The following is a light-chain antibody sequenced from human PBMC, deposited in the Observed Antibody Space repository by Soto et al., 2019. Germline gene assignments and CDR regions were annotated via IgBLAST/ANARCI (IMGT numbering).Light chain of an antibody. CDR2: EDN. J-gene: IGLJ3*02. CDR3: QSYVSSTLWV. CDR1: SGSIASNY. V-gene: IGLV6-57*02. Sequence: NFMLTQPHSVSESPGKTVTISCTGSSGSIASNYVQWYQQRPGSAPTTVIYEDNQRPSGVPDRFSGSIDSSSNSASLTISGLKTEDEADYYCQSYVSSTLWVFGGGTKLTVL.